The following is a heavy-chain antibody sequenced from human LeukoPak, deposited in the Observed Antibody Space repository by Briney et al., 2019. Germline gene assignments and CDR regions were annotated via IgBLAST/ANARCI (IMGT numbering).Heavy chain of an antibody. V-gene: IGHV4-34*01. CDR2: INHSGST. Sequence: KPSETLSLTCAVYGGSFSGYYWSWIRQPPGKWLDWIGEINHSGSTNYNPSLKSRVTISVDTSKNQFSLKLSSVTAADTAVYYCARARLTPDFWSAALDYWGQGTLVTVSS. CDR3: ARARLTPDFWSAALDY. CDR1: GGSFSGYY. D-gene: IGHD3-3*01. J-gene: IGHJ4*02.